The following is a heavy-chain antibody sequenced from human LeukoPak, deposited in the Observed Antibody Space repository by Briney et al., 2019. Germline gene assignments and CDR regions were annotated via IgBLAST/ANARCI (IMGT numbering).Heavy chain of an antibody. J-gene: IGHJ4*02. D-gene: IGHD1-26*01. CDR2: INPNSGGT. Sequence: ASVKVSCKASGYTFTGYYMHWVRQAPGQGLEWMGRINPNSGGTNYAQKFQGRVTMTRDTSISTAYMELSRLTSADTAVYYCARAKGSGSYYVIDYWGQGTLVTVSS. V-gene: IGHV1-2*06. CDR3: ARAKGSGSYYVIDY. CDR1: GYTFTGYY.